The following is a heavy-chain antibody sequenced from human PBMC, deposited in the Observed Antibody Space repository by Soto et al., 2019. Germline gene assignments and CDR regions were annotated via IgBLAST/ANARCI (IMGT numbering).Heavy chain of an antibody. CDR3: ATSFRYFDN. J-gene: IGHJ4*02. Sequence: GSLRLSCAGSGFTPTTTPLSWVRQPPGKGLEWVTTISGTASRTYYVDSVKGRFFISRDNSKNTVTLQMNNLTVDDTAVYYCATSFRYFDNWGQGTRVTVSS. V-gene: IGHV3-23*01. CDR2: ISGTASRT. D-gene: IGHD3-9*01. CDR1: GFTPTTTP.